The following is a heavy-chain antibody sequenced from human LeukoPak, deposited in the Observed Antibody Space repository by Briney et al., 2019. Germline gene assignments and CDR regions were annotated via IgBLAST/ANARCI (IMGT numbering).Heavy chain of an antibody. CDR3: ARGSGYGLGAFDI. CDR2: IWYDGSNK. Sequence: PGGSLRLSCAASGFTFSSYGMHWVRQAPGKGLEWVVVIWYDGSNKYYADSVKGRFTISRDNSKNTLYLQMNSLRAEDTAVYYCARGSGYGLGAFDIWGQGTMVTVSS. V-gene: IGHV3-33*01. CDR1: GFTFSSYG. J-gene: IGHJ3*02. D-gene: IGHD5-12*01.